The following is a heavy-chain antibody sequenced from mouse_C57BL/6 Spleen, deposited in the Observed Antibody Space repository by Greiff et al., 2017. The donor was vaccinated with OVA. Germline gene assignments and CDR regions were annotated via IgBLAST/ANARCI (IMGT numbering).Heavy chain of an antibody. CDR2: IDPSDSYT. D-gene: IGHD4-1*01. J-gene: IGHJ1*03. CDR1: GYTFTSYW. Sequence: QVQLKQPGAELVKPGASVKLSCKASGYTFTSYWMQWVKQRPGQGLEWIGEIDPSDSYTNYNQKFKGKATLTVDTSSSTAYMQLSSLTSEDSAVYYCARRGGNWDWYFDVWGTGTTVTVSS. CDR3: ARRGGNWDWYFDV. V-gene: IGHV1-50*01.